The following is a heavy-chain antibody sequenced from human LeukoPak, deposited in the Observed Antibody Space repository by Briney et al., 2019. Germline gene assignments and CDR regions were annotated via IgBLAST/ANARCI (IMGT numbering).Heavy chain of an antibody. D-gene: IGHD6-6*01. Sequence: PSEILSLTCTVSGGSISSYYWSWIRQPPGKGLEWIGYIYYSGSTNYNPSLKSRVTISVDTSKNQFSLKLSSVTAADTAVYYCARGIAPRYDYFYYMDVWGKGTTVTVSS. J-gene: IGHJ6*03. CDR3: ARGIAPRYDYFYYMDV. V-gene: IGHV4-59*12. CDR1: GGSISSYY. CDR2: IYYSGST.